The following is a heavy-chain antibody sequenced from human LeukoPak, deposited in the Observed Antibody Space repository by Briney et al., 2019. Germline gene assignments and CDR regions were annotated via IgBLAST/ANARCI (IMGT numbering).Heavy chain of an antibody. D-gene: IGHD3-10*02. CDR1: GFTFSSYE. Sequence: GGSLRLSCAASGFTFSSYEMNWVRQTPGKGLEWVSYISSSGSTIYYADSVKGRLTISRDNAKNSLYLQMNSLRAEDTAVYYCAELGITMIGGVWGKGTTVTISS. V-gene: IGHV3-48*03. J-gene: IGHJ6*04. CDR3: AELGITMIGGV. CDR2: ISSSGSTI.